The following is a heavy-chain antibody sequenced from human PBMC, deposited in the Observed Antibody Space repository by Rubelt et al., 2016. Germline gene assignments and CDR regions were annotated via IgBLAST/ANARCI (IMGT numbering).Heavy chain of an antibody. V-gene: IGHV3-23*04. CDR3: AKDRAGTFPQGSLY. Sequence: EVQLVESGGGLVQPGGSLRLSCAASGFTFSSYAMSWVRQAPGKGLEWVSSISGSGGSTYFADSVKGRFTISRENSMNTLYPQMDSLRAEDTALYYCAKDRAGTFPQGSLYWGQGTLVTVSS. D-gene: IGHD1-7*01. CDR1: GFTFSSYA. CDR2: ISGSGGST. J-gene: IGHJ4*02.